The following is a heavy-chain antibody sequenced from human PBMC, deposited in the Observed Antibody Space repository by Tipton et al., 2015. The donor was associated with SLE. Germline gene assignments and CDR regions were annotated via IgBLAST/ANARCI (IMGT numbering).Heavy chain of an antibody. Sequence: TLSLTCAVYGGSFSGYYWSWIRQPPGKGLEWIGEINHSGSTNYNPSLKSRVTISVDTSKNQFSLKLSSVTAADTAVYYCARGEVTMVQGVIIKRRRYFDLWGRGTLVTVSA. CDR1: GGSFSGYY. CDR2: INHSGST. D-gene: IGHD3-10*01. J-gene: IGHJ2*01. CDR3: ARGEVTMVQGVIIKRRRYFDL. V-gene: IGHV4-34*01.